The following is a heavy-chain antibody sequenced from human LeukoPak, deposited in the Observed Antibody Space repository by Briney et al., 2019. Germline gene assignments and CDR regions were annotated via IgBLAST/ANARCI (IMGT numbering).Heavy chain of an antibody. D-gene: IGHD2-15*01. J-gene: IGHJ5*02. Sequence: ASVKVSCKASGFTFTSSTIQWVRQARGQRLEWIGWIVVGSGNTNYAQKFQERVTITRDMSTSTAYMELSSLRSEDTAVYYCAADLSPRMFDPWGQGTPVTVSS. CDR2: IVVGSGNT. CDR3: AADLSPRMFDP. CDR1: GFTFTSST. V-gene: IGHV1-58*02.